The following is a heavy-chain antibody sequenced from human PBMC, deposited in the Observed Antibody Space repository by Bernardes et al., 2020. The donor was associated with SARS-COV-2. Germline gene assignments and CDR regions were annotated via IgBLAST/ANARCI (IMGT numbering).Heavy chain of an antibody. D-gene: IGHD3-3*01. CDR3: AKVMFGVVNFYYYYGMDV. V-gene: IGHV3-23*01. J-gene: IGHJ6*02. CDR1: GFIFSSDA. Sequence: GGSLRLSCAAFGFIFSSDAMSWVRQAPGKGLEWVSSVSCSGGSTYYADSVKGRFTISRDNSKNTLYLQMNSLRAEDTAVYYCAKVMFGVVNFYYYYGMDVWGQGTTVTVSS. CDR2: VSCSGGST.